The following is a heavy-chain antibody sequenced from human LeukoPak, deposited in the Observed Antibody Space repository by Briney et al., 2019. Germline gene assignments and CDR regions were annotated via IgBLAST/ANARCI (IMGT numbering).Heavy chain of an antibody. CDR2: IYTSGST. J-gene: IGHJ4*02. CDR3: ARDEPVAGIIY. V-gene: IGHV4-4*07. CDR1: GYSISSGYY. Sequence: SETLSLTCAVSGYSISSGYYWGWIRQPAGKGLEWIGRIYTSGSTNYNPSLKSRVTMSVDTSKNQFSLKLSSVTAADTAVYYCARDEPVAGIIYWGQGTLVTVTS. D-gene: IGHD6-19*01.